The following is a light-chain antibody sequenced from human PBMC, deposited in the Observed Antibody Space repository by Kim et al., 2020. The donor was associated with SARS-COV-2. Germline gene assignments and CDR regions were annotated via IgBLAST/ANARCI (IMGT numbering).Light chain of an antibody. Sequence: SPGERATLSCRASQSVSSSYLAWYQQKPGQGPRLLIYGGSSRATGIPDRFSGSGSGTDFTLTISRLEPEDFAVYYCQQYGSSPGTFGQGTKVDIK. CDR1: QSVSSSY. CDR3: QQYGSSPGT. V-gene: IGKV3-20*01. J-gene: IGKJ1*01. CDR2: GGS.